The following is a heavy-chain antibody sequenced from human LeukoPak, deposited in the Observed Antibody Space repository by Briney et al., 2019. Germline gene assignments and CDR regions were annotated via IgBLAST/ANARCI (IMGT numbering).Heavy chain of an antibody. Sequence: ASVKVSCKASGYTFTGYYMHWVRQAPGQGLEWMGWINPNSGGINYAQKFQGRVTMTRDTSISTAYMELSRLRSDDTAVYYCARSPRGLGELSLLVSGAFDIWGQGTMVTVSS. V-gene: IGHV1-2*02. D-gene: IGHD3-16*02. CDR3: ARSPRGLGELSLLVSGAFDI. CDR2: INPNSGGI. CDR1: GYTFTGYY. J-gene: IGHJ3*02.